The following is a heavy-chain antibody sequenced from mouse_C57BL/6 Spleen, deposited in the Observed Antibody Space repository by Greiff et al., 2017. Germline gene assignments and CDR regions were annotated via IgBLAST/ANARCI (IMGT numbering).Heavy chain of an antibody. J-gene: IGHJ1*03. D-gene: IGHD1-1*01. V-gene: IGHV2-2*01. CDR3: ARNREDYGSSGYFDV. CDR2: IWSGGST. CDR1: GFSLTSYG. Sequence: VQLQESGPGLVQPSQSLSIPCTVSGFSLTSYGVHWVRQSPGKGLEWLGVIWSGGSTDYNAAFISRLSISKDNSKRQVFFKINSLQADDTAIDYCARNREDYGSSGYFDVWSTATAATVSS.